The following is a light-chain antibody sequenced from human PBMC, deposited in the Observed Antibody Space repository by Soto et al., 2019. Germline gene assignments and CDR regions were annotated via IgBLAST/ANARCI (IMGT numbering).Light chain of an antibody. CDR2: DAS. CDR3: KQYNTYSGT. V-gene: IGKV1-5*01. Sequence: DIQMTQSPSTLSASAGDRVTITCRASQSISSWLAWYQQKPGKAPKLLIYDASTLESGVHSRFSGSGSGTEFTLTIRSLQPDDFATYYCKQYNTYSGTVGQGTKVDI. CDR1: QSISSW. J-gene: IGKJ1*01.